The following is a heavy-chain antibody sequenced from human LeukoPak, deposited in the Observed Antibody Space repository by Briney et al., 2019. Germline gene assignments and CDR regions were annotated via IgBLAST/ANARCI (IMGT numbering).Heavy chain of an antibody. V-gene: IGHV4-38-2*02. CDR2: IFHSGIT. J-gene: IGHJ4*02. CDR3: ARGYGFDY. Sequence: PSETLSLTCTVSGYSISSGYYWGWIRQPPRKGLEWIGSIFHSGITYYNPSLKSRVTISVDTSKNQFSLKLSSVIAADTAVYYCARGYGFDYWGQGTLVTVSS. CDR1: GYSISSGYY. D-gene: IGHD5-18*01.